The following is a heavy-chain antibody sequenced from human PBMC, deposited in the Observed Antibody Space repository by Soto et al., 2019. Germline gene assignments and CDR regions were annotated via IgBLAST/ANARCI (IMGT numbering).Heavy chain of an antibody. V-gene: IGHV4-59*01. J-gene: IGHJ4*02. D-gene: IGHD1-7*01. Sequence: QVQLQESGPGLVKPSETLSLTCTVSGGSISSYYWSWLRQPPGKGLEWIGYIYYSGSTNSNPALRSRVPISVDTSKSQFSLKRSSVTAADTAVYYCAKSIAGTTFDYWGQGTLVSVSS. CDR2: IYYSGST. CDR3: AKSIAGTTFDY. CDR1: GGSISSYY.